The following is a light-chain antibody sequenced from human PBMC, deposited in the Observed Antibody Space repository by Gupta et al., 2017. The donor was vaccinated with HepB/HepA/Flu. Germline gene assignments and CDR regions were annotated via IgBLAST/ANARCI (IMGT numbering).Light chain of an antibody. J-gene: IGLJ1*01. V-gene: IGLV1-47*01. CDR1: RSTIGSNY. CDR3: AASDASLSGYV. CDR2: TSN. Sequence: QSVLTQPPSASGTPGQSVTISCSGSRSTIGSNYVYWFNQLPGTAPNLVAYTSNQRPSGVPGRISGSKSDTSASPPTIGLRSEDEADYYCAASDASLSGYVFGTGTTVTVL.